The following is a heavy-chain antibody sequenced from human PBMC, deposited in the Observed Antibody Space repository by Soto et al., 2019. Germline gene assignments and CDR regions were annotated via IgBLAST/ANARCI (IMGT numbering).Heavy chain of an antibody. V-gene: IGHV3-53*01. CDR1: GFTVSSNY. D-gene: IGHD2-2*01. CDR3: ARYCSSTSCYGGAFDI. CDR2: IYSGGST. J-gene: IGHJ3*02. Sequence: GGSLSLSCAASGFTVSSNYMSWVRQAPGKGLEWVSVIYSGGSTYYADSVKGRFTISRDNSKNTLYLQMNSLRAEDTAVYYCARYCSSTSCYGGAFDIWGQGTMVTV.